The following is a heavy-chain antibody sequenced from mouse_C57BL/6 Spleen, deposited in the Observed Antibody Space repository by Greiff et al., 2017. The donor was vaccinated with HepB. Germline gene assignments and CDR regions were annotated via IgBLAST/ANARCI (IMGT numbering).Heavy chain of an antibody. V-gene: IGHV1-5*01. J-gene: IGHJ1*03. D-gene: IGHD1-1*01. Sequence: EVQLQQSGTVLVRPGASVKMSCKTSGYTFTSYWMHWVKQRPGQGLEWIGAIDPGNSDTSYNQKFKGKATLTAVTAASTAYMELSSLTNEDSAVYYCTKGGSSPRGFVVWGTGTTVTVSS. CDR2: IDPGNSDT. CDR1: GYTFTSYW. CDR3: TKGGSSPRGFVV.